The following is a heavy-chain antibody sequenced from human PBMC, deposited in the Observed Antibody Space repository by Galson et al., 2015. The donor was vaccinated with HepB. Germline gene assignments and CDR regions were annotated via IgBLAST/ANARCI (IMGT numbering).Heavy chain of an antibody. CDR2: TYYRSEWHN. D-gene: IGHD6-19*01. CDR3: AWSYSSGYFVGFYFDY. Sequence: CAISGDSVSNTGAVWNWVRQSPSGGLEWLGRTYYRSEWHNDYADSVKSRITINPDTTKNQFSLQLHSVTAGDTAVYYCAWSYSSGYFVGFYFDYWGQGTQVTVSS. CDR1: GDSVSNTGAV. V-gene: IGHV6-1*01. J-gene: IGHJ4*02.